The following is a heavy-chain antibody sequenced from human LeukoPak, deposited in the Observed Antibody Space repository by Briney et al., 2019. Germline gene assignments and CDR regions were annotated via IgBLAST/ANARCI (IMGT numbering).Heavy chain of an antibody. Sequence: GASVKVSCKASGYTFTGYYMHWVRQAPGQGLEWMGWISAYNGNTNYAQKLQGRVTMTTDTSTSTAYMELRSLRSDDTAVYYCARDIGGVVVPAAMGDFDYWGQGTLVTVSS. CDR3: ARDIGGVVVPAAMGDFDY. CDR2: ISAYNGNT. V-gene: IGHV1-18*04. CDR1: GYTFTGYY. D-gene: IGHD2-2*01. J-gene: IGHJ4*02.